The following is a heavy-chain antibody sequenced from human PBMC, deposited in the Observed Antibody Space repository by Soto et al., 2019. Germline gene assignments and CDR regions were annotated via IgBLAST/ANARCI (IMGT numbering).Heavy chain of an antibody. Sequence: QVQLVQSGAEVKKPGASVKVSCKASGYTFTSYGISWVRQAPGQGLDWMGWISAYNGNTNYAQKLQGRVTMTTDTSTSTAYMELRSLRSDDTAVYYGARAIPQGYYDILTGYSPFDYWGQGTLVTVPS. J-gene: IGHJ4*02. D-gene: IGHD3-9*01. V-gene: IGHV1-18*01. CDR1: GYTFTSYG. CDR2: ISAYNGNT. CDR3: ARAIPQGYYDILTGYSPFDY.